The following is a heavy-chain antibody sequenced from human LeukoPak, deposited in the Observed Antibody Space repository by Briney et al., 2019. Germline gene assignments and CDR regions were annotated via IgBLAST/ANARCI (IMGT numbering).Heavy chain of an antibody. CDR3: ARGAAAEWFDF. D-gene: IGHD6-13*01. V-gene: IGHV4-59*01. CDR1: GGSISRYY. CDR2: ISYSGST. Sequence: SETLSLTCTVSGGSISRYYWSWIRQPPGKGLEWIGYISYSGSTNSNPSPKSRVTISVDTSTNQFSLRLTSVTAADTAVYYCARGAAAEWFDFWGQGTLVTVSS. J-gene: IGHJ4*02.